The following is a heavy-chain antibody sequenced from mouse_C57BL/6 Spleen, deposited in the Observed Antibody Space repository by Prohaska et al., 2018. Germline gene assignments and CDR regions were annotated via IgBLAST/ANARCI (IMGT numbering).Heavy chain of an antibody. V-gene: IGHV1-55*01. D-gene: IGHD1-1*01. CDR2: IYPGSGST. Sequence: GASVKMSCKASGYTFTSYWITWVKQRPGQGLEWIGDIYPGSGSTNYNEKFKSKATLTVDTSSSTAYMQLSSLTSEDSAVYYCARRDYGSSYWYFDVWGTGTTVTVSS. CDR1: GYTFTSYW. J-gene: IGHJ1*03. CDR3: ARRDYGSSYWYFDV.